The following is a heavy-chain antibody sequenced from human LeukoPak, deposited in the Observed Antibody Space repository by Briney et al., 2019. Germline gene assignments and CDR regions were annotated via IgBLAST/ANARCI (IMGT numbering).Heavy chain of an antibody. D-gene: IGHD3-22*01. V-gene: IGHV3-15*07. Sequence: PGGSLRLSCAASGFIFSSAWMNWVRQAPGKGLEWVARIKSKTDGGTTDYAAPVKGRFTISRDDSKNTLYLQMNSLKTEDTAVYYCSTTYYYDSSEGYWGQGTLVTDSS. CDR1: GFIFSSAW. CDR2: IKSKTDGGTT. CDR3: STTYYYDSSEGY. J-gene: IGHJ4*02.